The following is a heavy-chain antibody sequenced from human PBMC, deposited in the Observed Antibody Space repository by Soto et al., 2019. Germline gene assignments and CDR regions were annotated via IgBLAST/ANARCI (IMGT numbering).Heavy chain of an antibody. D-gene: IGHD1-20*01. V-gene: IGHV1-46*01. CDR2: INPSGGST. CDR1: GYSFTDYH. J-gene: IGHJ3*02. CDR3: ARAGMVTGAEAFDI. Sequence: ASVKVSCKASGYSFTDYHIHWVRQAPGQGLEWMGIINPSGGSTSYAQKFQGRVTMTRDTSTSTVYMELSSLRSEDTAVYYCARAGMVTGAEAFDIWGQGTMVTVSS.